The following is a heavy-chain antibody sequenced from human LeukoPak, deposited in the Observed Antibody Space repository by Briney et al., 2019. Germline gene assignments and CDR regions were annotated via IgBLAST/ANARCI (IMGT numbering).Heavy chain of an antibody. V-gene: IGHV3-23*01. CDR2: ITGSGRGT. CDR1: GLTFSNYA. CDR3: SKDANGDYVAPFDM. Sequence: GGSLRLSCAASGLTFSNYATTWVRQAPGKGLEWASSITGSGRGTYYADSVKGRFSVSRDNSQNTVFLHMNSLRADETALQYCSKDANGDYVAPFDMWGPGTMVTVSS. D-gene: IGHD4-17*01. J-gene: IGHJ3*02.